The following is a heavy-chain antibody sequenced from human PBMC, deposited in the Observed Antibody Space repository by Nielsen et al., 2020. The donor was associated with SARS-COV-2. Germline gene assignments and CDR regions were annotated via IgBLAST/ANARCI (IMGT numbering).Heavy chain of an antibody. CDR3: ARDFGAVAGTDFDY. CDR2: ISAYNGNT. J-gene: IGHJ4*02. V-gene: IGHV1-18*01. D-gene: IGHD6-19*01. CDR1: VYTFPSYG. Sequence: ASVPVSCKASVYTFPSYGISWVRQAPGQGLEWMGWISAYNGNTNYAQKLQGRVTMTTDTSTSTAYIELRSLRSDDTAVYYCARDFGAVAGTDFDYCGQGTLVTVSS.